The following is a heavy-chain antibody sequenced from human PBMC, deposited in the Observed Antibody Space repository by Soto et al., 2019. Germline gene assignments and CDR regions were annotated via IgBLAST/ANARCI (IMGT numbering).Heavy chain of an antibody. D-gene: IGHD1-26*01. Sequence: GPVKVSCKASGYTFTSYYMHWVRQAPGQGLEWMGIINPSGDSTSYAQKFQGRVTMTRDTSTSTVYMELSSLRSEDTAVYYCAKASLSGSNQAPPDYWGQGTLVTAS. J-gene: IGHJ4*02. CDR2: INPSGDST. CDR1: GYTFTSYY. V-gene: IGHV1-46*01. CDR3: AKASLSGSNQAPPDY.